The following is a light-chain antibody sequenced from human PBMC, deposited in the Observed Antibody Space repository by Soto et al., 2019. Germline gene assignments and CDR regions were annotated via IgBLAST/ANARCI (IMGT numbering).Light chain of an antibody. CDR2: DAS. V-gene: IGKV3-11*01. Sequence: EIVLTQSPATLSLSAGQRATLSCRVSQSVSTYLAWYQQKPGQAPRLLIYDASTRATGIPARFSGSGSGTDFTLTISSLEPEDFAVYYCQQRSNWPPTWTFGQGTKVEIK. CDR1: QSVSTY. J-gene: IGKJ1*01. CDR3: QQRSNWPPTWT.